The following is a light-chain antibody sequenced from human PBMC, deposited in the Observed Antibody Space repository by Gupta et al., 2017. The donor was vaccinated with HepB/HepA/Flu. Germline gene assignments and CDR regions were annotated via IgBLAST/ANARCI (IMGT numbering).Light chain of an antibody. CDR2: NTN. J-gene: IGLJ3*02. V-gene: IGLV7-46*01. CDR3: LPSYGESRV. CDR1: TGTVASDHF. Sequence: QAVLSQEPSLTVSPGGTVTLTCGSTTGTVASDHFPYWLQQKPGQAPRTLIYNTNYRHSWTPARFSGSLSGGKAALTLSGAQPEDEADYYCLPSYGESRVFGGGTKLTVL.